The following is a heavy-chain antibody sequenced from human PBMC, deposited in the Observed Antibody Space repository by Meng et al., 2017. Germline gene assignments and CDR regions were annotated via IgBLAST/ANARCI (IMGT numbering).Heavy chain of an antibody. Sequence: QVEVVESGGGVVQPGRFLRLSCAASGFTFSRYGMHWVRQAPGKGLEWVAVIWYDGSNKYYADSVKGRFTISRDNSKNTLYLQRNSLRAEDTAVYYCASSSGSYYFDYWGQGTLVTVSS. CDR1: GFTFSRYG. V-gene: IGHV3-33*01. D-gene: IGHD3-10*01. CDR3: ASSSGSYYFDY. CDR2: IWYDGSNK. J-gene: IGHJ4*02.